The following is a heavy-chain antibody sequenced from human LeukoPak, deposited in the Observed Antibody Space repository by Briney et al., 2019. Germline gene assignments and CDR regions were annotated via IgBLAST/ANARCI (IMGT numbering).Heavy chain of an antibody. Sequence: PSETLSLTCAVYGGSFSGYYWSWIRQPPGKGLEWIGEINHSGSTNYNPSLKSRVTISVDTSKNQFSLKLNSVTAADTAVYYCAGVGYSYGEDYWGQGTLVTVSS. J-gene: IGHJ4*02. CDR3: AGVGYSYGEDY. V-gene: IGHV4-34*01. CDR2: INHSGST. D-gene: IGHD5-18*01. CDR1: GGSFSGYY.